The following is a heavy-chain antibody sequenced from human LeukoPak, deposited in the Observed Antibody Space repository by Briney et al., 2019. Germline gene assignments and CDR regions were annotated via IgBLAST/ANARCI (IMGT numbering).Heavy chain of an antibody. D-gene: IGHD6-6*01. CDR3: AREEWIAAPFDY. J-gene: IGHJ4*02. V-gene: IGHV4-39*07. CDR2: IYYSGNT. CDR1: GGSISSSSYY. Sequence: SETLSLTCTVSGGSISSSSYYWGWIRQPPGKGLEWIGSIYYSGNTFYNPSLKSRVTISVGTSKIQFSLKLSSVTAADTAVYYCAREEWIAAPFDYWGQGTLVTVSS.